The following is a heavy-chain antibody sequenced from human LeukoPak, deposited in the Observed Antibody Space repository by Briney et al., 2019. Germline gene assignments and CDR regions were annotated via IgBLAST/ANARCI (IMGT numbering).Heavy chain of an antibody. V-gene: IGHV1-24*01. Sequence: ASVKVSCKVSGYTLTELSMHWVRQAPGKGLEWMGGFDPEDGETIYAQKFQGRVTMTEDTSTDTAYMELSSLRSEDTAVYYCATRGGRVGATAFDIWGQGTMVTVSS. CDR3: ATRGGRVGATAFDI. CDR1: GYTLTELS. D-gene: IGHD1-26*01. CDR2: FDPEDGET. J-gene: IGHJ3*02.